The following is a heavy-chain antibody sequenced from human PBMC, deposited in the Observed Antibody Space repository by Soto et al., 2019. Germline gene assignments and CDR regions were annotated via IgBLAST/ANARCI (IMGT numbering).Heavy chain of an antibody. CDR1: GYTFTRYA. CDR3: ATGRSLAARTNYYGMDV. CDR2: INAGNGNT. J-gene: IGHJ6*02. D-gene: IGHD6-6*01. V-gene: IGHV1-3*01. Sequence: QVQLVQSGAEVKKPGASVKVSCKASGYTFTRYAMHWVRQAPGQRHGWMGWINAGNGNTKYSQKFQGRVTITRGTSASTAYMELSSLRSEDTAVYYCATGRSLAARTNYYGMDVWGRGTTVTVSS.